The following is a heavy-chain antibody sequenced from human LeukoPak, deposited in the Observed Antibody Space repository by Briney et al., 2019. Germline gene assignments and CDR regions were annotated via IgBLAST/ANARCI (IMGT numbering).Heavy chain of an antibody. D-gene: IGHD5-18*01. CDR3: AKDRGYRDLDSVDI. J-gene: IGHJ3*02. CDR1: GFTFEDYA. V-gene: IGHV3-9*01. CDR2: ISWNSGSV. Sequence: PGGSLRLSCAASGFTFEDYAMHWVRQAPGKGLEWVSGISWNSGSVGNADSVKGRFTISRDNAKNSLYLQMNSLRAEDTALYYCAKDRGYRDLDSVDIWGQGTMVTVSS.